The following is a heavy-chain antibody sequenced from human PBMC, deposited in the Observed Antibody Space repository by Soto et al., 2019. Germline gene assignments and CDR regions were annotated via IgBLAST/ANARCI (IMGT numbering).Heavy chain of an antibody. Sequence: QVQLVQSGAEVKKPGSSVKVSCKTSGGTFSSYAINWVRQAPGQGLEWMGGIIPIFGTANCAQKFQGRTTITAXXSXNXXYMELRSMTSDDTAVYYCASAPPPTVTMHSTFFDLWGRRTLVTVSS. CDR3: ASAPPPTVTMHSTFFDL. CDR2: IIPIFGTA. D-gene: IGHD4-17*01. J-gene: IGHJ2*01. V-gene: IGHV1-69*14. CDR1: GGTFSSYA.